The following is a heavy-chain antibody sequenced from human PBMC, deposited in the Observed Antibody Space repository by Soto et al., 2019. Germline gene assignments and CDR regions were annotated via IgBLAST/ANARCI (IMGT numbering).Heavy chain of an antibody. J-gene: IGHJ6*03. CDR1: GYTFTSYD. CDR3: ARGLMVRGVIYYYYYMDV. D-gene: IGHD3-10*01. CDR2: MNPNSGNT. V-gene: IGHV1-8*01. Sequence: ASVKVSCKASGYTFTSYDINWVRQATGQGLEWMGWMNPNSGNTGYAQKFQGRVTMTRNTSISTAYMELSSLRSEDTAVYYCARGLMVRGVIYYYYYMDVWGKGTKVTVSS.